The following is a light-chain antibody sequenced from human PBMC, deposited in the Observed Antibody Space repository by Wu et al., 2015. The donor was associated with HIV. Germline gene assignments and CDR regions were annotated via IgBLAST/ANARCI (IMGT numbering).Light chain of an antibody. CDR1: QTVTNTY. V-gene: IGKV3-20*01. CDR3: QHYGSSPYT. J-gene: IGKJ2*01. Sequence: EIVLTQSPGTLSLSPGERATLSCRASQTVTNTYLAWYQQKSGQAPRLLIYDTSIRATGIPDRFSGSGSETDFTLTISRLEPEDFAVYYCQHYGSSPYTFGQGTKPGDQT. CDR2: DTS.